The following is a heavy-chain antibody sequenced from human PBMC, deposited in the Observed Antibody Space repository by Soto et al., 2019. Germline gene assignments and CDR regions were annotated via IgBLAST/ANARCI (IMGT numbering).Heavy chain of an antibody. CDR2: ISRSGDTI. Sequence: QVQLVESGGGLVQPGGSLRLSCAVSGFRLSDYEMSWIRQAPGKGPEWVSFISRSGDTIYYVDSVKGRFSISRDNAKNSVYLQVRSLRVEDTAAYFCARSSGWFEAGAFDLWGQGTMVTVSA. CDR3: ARSSGWFEAGAFDL. D-gene: IGHD3-22*01. CDR1: GFRLSDYE. V-gene: IGHV3-11*01. J-gene: IGHJ3*01.